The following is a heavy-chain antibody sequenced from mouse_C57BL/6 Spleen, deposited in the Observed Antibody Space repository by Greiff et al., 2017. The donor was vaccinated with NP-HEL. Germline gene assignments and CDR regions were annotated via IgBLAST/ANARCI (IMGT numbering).Heavy chain of an antibody. Sequence: QVQLQQPGAELVRPGSSVKLSCKASGYTFTSYWMDWVKQRPGQGLEWIGNIYPSDSETHYNQKFKDKATLTVDKSSSTAYMQLSSLTSEDSAVYYCARYRPFYAMDYWGQGTSVTVSS. CDR3: ARYRPFYAMDY. V-gene: IGHV1-61*01. CDR2: IYPSDSET. CDR1: GYTFTSYW. J-gene: IGHJ4*01.